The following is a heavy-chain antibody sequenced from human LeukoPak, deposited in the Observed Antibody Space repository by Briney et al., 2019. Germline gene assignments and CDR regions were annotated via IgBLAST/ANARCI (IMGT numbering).Heavy chain of an antibody. D-gene: IGHD6-19*01. Sequence: ASVKVSCKASGGTFSSYAISWVRQAPGQGLEWMGRIIPILGIANYAQKFQGRVTITADKSTSTAYMELSSLRSEDTAVYYCARDSGVGGCLDYWGQGTLVTVSS. V-gene: IGHV1-69*04. CDR3: ARDSGVGGCLDY. CDR1: GGTFSSYA. CDR2: IIPILGIA. J-gene: IGHJ4*02.